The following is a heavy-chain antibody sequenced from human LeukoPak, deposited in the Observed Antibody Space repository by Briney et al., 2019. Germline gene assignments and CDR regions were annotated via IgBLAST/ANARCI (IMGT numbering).Heavy chain of an antibody. V-gene: IGHV4-59*01. CDR3: ARGVVIAPQTFDY. CDR2: IYYSGST. D-gene: IGHD2-21*01. CDR1: GGAFSGYY. J-gene: IGHJ4*02. Sequence: SKTPSLTRAVLGGAFSGYYWTSIRQPPGKGLEWIGYIYYSGSTNYNPSLKSRVTISVDTSKNQFSLKLSSVTAADTAVYYCARGVVIAPQTFDYWGQGTLVTVSS.